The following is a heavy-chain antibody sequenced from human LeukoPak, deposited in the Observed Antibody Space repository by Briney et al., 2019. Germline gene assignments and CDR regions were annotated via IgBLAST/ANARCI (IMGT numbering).Heavy chain of an antibody. D-gene: IGHD3-22*01. Sequence: PGGSLRLSCTASGFTFSTYNLNCVRQAPGKGLEWVSGVSGSGGNTYYADSVRGRFTISRDNSKNTLYLQMNSLRAEDTAVYYCAKDHYFDSSRAFEIRRQGTMVTVSS. V-gene: IGHV3-23*01. J-gene: IGHJ3*02. CDR1: GFTFSTYN. CDR2: VSGSGGNT. CDR3: AKDHYFDSSRAFEI.